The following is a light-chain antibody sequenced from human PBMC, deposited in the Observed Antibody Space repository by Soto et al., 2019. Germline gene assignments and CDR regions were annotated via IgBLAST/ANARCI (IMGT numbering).Light chain of an antibody. CDR1: QSISIY. V-gene: IGKV1-39*01. J-gene: IGKJ5*01. CDR3: QQTYTTPEIT. CDR2: GAS. Sequence: QMAQSPSDLCASVGDRFAVTCRASQSISIYLNWYQLQPRKPPNLLXYGASYLKSGVPTSFSGSGSATDFTLTISSLKTEDFAIYYCQQTYTTPEITFGHGTRLEIK.